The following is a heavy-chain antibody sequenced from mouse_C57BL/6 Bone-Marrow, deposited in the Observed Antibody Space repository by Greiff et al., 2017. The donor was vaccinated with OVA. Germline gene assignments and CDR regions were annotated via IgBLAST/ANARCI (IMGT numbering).Heavy chain of an antibody. J-gene: IGHJ4*01. D-gene: IGHD2-2*01. V-gene: IGHV5-6*02. CDR2: ISSGGSYT. CDR3: ARREVTTAMDY. CDR1: GFTFSSYG. Sequence: DVMLVESGGDLVKPGGSLKLSCAASGFTFSSYGMSWVRQTPDKRLEWVATISSGGSYTYYPDSVKGRFTISRDNAKNTLYLQMSSLKSEDTAMYYCARREVTTAMDYWGQGTSVTVSS.